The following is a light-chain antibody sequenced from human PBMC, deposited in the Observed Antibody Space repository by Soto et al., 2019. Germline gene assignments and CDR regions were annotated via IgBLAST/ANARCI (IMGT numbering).Light chain of an antibody. CDR3: KVFGT. V-gene: IGKV1-5*01. CDR1: QSISSW. J-gene: IGKJ1*01. Sequence: GDIAPSTCRASQSISSWLAWYQQKPGKAPKLLIYDASSLESGVPSRFSGSGSGTEFSLPISGLQPDEFTAYYRKVFGTVSQGTYAEIK. CDR2: DAS.